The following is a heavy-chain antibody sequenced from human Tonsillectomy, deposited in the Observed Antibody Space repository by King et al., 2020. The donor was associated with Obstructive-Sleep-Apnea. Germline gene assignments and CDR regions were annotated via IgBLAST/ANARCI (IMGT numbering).Heavy chain of an antibody. CDR1: GFTFDSYV. J-gene: IGHJ5*01. Sequence: VQLVESGGHLVQPGGSLRLSCAASGFTFDSYVMNWVRQAPGKGLEWGSSISGSGGSTYDADSVMGRFTISRDNSKNTLFLEMNSLRADDTAVYYCAKTGGYRYVNWFDSWGQGTLVTVSS. D-gene: IGHD5-18*01. V-gene: IGHV3-23*04. CDR3: AKTGGYRYVNWFDS. CDR2: ISGSGGST.